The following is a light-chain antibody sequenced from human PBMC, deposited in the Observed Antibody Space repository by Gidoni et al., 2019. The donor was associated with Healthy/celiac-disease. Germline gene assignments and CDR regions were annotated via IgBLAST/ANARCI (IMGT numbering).Light chain of an antibody. V-gene: IGLV2-23*02. CDR2: EVS. CDR1: SSDVVSYNL. CDR3: CSYAGSSTLV. Sequence: QSALTQPASVSGSPGQSITISCTGTSSDVVSYNLVSWYQQHPGKAPKLMIYEVSKRPSGVSNRFSGSKSGNTASLTISGLQAEDEADYYCCSYAGSSTLVFGGGTKLTVV. J-gene: IGLJ2*01.